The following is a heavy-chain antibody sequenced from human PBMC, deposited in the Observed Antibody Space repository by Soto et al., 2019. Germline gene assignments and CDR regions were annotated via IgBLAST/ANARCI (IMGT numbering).Heavy chain of an antibody. CDR1: GGSISSGDYY. Sequence: QVQLQESGPGLVKPSQTLSLTCTVSGGSISSGDYYWSWIRQPPGKGLEWIGYIYYSGSTYYNPSLKSRVTISVDTSKNQFSLKLSSVTAADTAVYYCARDHGVNKPYYYYGMDVWGQGTTVTVSS. CDR3: ARDHGVNKPYYYYGMDV. V-gene: IGHV4-30-4*01. CDR2: IYYSGST. J-gene: IGHJ6*02. D-gene: IGHD3-16*01.